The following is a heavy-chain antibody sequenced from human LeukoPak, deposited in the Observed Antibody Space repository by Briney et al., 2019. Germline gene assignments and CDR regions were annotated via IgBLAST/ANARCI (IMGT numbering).Heavy chain of an antibody. CDR3: ATSESSVGATNWFDP. D-gene: IGHD1-26*01. CDR2: FDPEDGET. CDR1: GYTLTELS. Sequence: ASVKVSCKVSGYTLTELSMHWVRQAPGKGLEWMGGFDPEDGETIYAQKFQGRVTMTEDTSTDTAYMELSSLRSEDTAVYYCATSESSVGATNWFDPWGQGTLVTVSS. J-gene: IGHJ5*02. V-gene: IGHV1-24*01.